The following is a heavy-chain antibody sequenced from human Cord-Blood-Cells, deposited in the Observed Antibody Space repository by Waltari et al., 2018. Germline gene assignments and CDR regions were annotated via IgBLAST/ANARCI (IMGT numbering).Heavy chain of an antibody. CDR1: GGSVSRGSYY. CDR3: ARERPGETQGLSRGGYYYYYMDV. Sequence: QVQLQESGPGLVKPSETLSPTCTVSGGSVSRGSYYWSWIRQPPGKGLEWIGYIYYSGSTNYNPSLKSRVTISVDTSKNQFSLKLSSVTAADTAVYYCARERPGETQGLSRGGYYYYYMDVWGKGTTVTVSS. D-gene: IGHD1-26*01. J-gene: IGHJ6*03. V-gene: IGHV4-61*01. CDR2: IYYSGST.